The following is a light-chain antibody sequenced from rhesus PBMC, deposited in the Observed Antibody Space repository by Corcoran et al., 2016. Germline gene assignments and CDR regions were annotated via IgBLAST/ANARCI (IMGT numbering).Light chain of an antibody. V-gene: IGKV1-69*01. CDR2: RTS. J-gene: IGKJ4*01. CDR1: QGVSNW. CDR3: QQHDDFSLT. Sequence: DIQVTQSPSSLSASIGDRVTITCRGSQGVSNWLAWFQQKPGKAPSLLIYRTSILEPGVPSRFSGSTSGTDFTLTISSLQPEDIATYFCQQHDDFSLTFGGGTKIEIK.